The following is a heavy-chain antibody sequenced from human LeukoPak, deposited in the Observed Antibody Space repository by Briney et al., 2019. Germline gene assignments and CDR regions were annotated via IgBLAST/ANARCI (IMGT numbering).Heavy chain of an antibody. CDR2: ISSSSSTI. CDR3: ARNYYDSSGSLWY. Sequence: PGGSLSPSSAAPGFPLRSYSMNWGRPAPGEGPEWLSYISSSSSTIYYADSVKGRFTISRDNAENSLYLQMSSLRDEDTAVYYCARNYYDSSGSLWYWGQGTLVTVSS. J-gene: IGHJ4*02. CDR1: GFPLRSYS. V-gene: IGHV3-48*02. D-gene: IGHD3-22*01.